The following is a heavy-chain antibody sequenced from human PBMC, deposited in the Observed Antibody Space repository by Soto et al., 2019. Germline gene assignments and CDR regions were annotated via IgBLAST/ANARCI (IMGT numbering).Heavy chain of an antibody. CDR2: IYYSGIT. V-gene: IGHV4-59*08. D-gene: IGHD3-10*01. CDR1: GGSISNYY. Sequence: SETLSLTCTVSGGSISNYYWSWIRQPPGKGLEWIGYIYYSGITNYNPSLKSRVTISVDTSKNQFSLKLSSVTAADTAVYYCARHKMVRGVFLRNWFDPWGQGTLVTVSS. J-gene: IGHJ5*02. CDR3: ARHKMVRGVFLRNWFDP.